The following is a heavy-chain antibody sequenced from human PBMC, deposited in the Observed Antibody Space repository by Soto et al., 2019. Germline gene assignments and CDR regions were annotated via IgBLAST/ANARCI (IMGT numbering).Heavy chain of an antibody. CDR1: GGSISNYY. CDR2: IYYSGNT. J-gene: IGHJ4*02. Sequence: QVQLQESGPGLVKPSKTLSLTCTVSGGSISNYYWSWIRQPPGKGLEWIGYIYYSGNTKYNPSLKSRVTISVDTFKNQFSLNLSSVTAADTAVYYCARVRSGYLPTDYWGQGTLVTVSS. V-gene: IGHV4-59*01. CDR3: ARVRSGYLPTDY. D-gene: IGHD3-22*01.